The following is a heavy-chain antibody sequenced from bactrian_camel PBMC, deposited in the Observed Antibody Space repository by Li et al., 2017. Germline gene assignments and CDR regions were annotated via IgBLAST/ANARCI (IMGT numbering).Heavy chain of an antibody. CDR1: TGTFRSAC. CDR3: AARLGRWSCGLNHEYNY. V-gene: IGHV3S40*01. CDR2: IYLGGGST. D-gene: IGHD1*01. J-gene: IGHJ4*01. Sequence: VQLVESGGGSVQAGGSLRLSCAASTGTFRSACMGWIRQASGKEREGVAAIYLGGGSTYYADSVKGRFTVSQDKATNTVALQMNSLKPEDTAMYYCAARLGRWSCGLNHEYNYWGQGTQVTVS.